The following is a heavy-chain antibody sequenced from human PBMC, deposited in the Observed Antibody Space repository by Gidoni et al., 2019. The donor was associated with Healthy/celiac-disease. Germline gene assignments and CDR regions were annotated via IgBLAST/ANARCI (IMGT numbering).Heavy chain of an antibody. D-gene: IGHD1-1*01. J-gene: IGHJ3*02. V-gene: IGHV6-1*01. CDR1: GDGVSSNSAA. CDR2: TYYRSKWYN. Sequence: QLPQPAPGLVKPSQTLSLTCAIPGDGVSSNSAAWNWFRQSPSRGLEWLGRTYYRSKWYNDYAVSVKSRITINPDTSKNQFSLQLNSVTPEDTAVYYCARDELEPQDAFDIWGQGTMVTVSS. CDR3: ARDELEPQDAFDI.